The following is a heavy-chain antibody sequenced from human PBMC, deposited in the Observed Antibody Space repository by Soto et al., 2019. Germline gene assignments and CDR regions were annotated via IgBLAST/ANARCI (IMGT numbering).Heavy chain of an antibody. V-gene: IGHV3-30*18. CDR3: AKSLIAAAGTTADY. D-gene: IGHD6-13*01. J-gene: IGHJ4*02. CDR1: GFTFRSYG. CDR2: ISYDGSNK. Sequence: ESGGGVVQPGGSLRLSCAASGFTFRSYGMHWVRQAPGKGLEWVAVISYDGSNKYHADSVKGRFTISRDNSKNTLYLQMNSLRADDTAVYYCAKSLIAAAGTTADYWGQGTLVTVSS.